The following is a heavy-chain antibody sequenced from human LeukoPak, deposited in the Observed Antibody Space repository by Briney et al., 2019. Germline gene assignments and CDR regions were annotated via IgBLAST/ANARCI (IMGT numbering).Heavy chain of an antibody. D-gene: IGHD2-21*02. Sequence: SETLSLTCTVSGGSISSYYWSWIRQPPGKGLEWIGYIYYSGSTNYNPSLKSRVTTSVDTSKKQFSLRLSSVTAADTALYYCARGQSSVVTDIPYYFDYWGRGTLVTVSS. CDR1: GGSISSYY. CDR2: IYYSGST. J-gene: IGHJ4*02. V-gene: IGHV4-59*12. CDR3: ARGQSSVVTDIPYYFDY.